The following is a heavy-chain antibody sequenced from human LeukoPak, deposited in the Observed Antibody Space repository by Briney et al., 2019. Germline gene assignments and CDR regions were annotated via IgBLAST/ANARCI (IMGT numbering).Heavy chain of an antibody. V-gene: IGHV3-23*01. J-gene: IGHJ6*03. CDR2: IIGSGATT. Sequence: GGSLRLSCAASGFTFSRYAMSGVPHAPGKGLEWVSSIIGSGATTYSAESVKGRFTISRDNSKNTLYLQMNSLRAEYTAVYYCASGGYFSSTTCYGYNFYYMDVWGKGTTVTVSS. CDR3: ASGGYFSSTTCYGYNFYYMDV. CDR1: GFTFSRYA. D-gene: IGHD2-2*01.